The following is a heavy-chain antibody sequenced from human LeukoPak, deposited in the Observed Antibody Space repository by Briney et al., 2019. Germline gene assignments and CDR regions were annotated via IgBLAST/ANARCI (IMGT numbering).Heavy chain of an antibody. D-gene: IGHD5-18*01. CDR1: GFTFDVYA. J-gene: IGHJ6*03. CDR3: ARGSVQLWLRDTYYYMDV. Sequence: PGGSLRLSCAASGFTFDVYAMTGVRQVPGGGVEWVSGINWNGRIPEYADSVRDRFTISRQNTKNSLYLYMNNLGGEDTALYFCARGSVQLWLRDTYYYMDVWGKGTTVTVSS. CDR2: INWNGRIP. V-gene: IGHV3-20*04.